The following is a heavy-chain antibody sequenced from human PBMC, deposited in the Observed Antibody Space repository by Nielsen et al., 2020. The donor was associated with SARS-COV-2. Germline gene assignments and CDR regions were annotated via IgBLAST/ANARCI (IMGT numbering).Heavy chain of an antibody. CDR3: VKGGYSSSWYFDY. CDR2: IWYDGSNK. V-gene: IGHV3-30*02. J-gene: IGHJ4*02. CDR1: GFTFSSYG. Sequence: GESLKISCAASGFTFSSYGMHWVRQAPGKGLEWVAVIWYDGSNKYYADSVKGRFTISRDNSKNTLYLQMSSLRAEDTAVYYCVKGGYSSSWYFDYWGQGTLVTVSS. D-gene: IGHD6-13*01.